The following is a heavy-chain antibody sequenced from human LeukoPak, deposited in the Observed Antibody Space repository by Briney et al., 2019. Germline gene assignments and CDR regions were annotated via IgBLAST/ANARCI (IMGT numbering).Heavy chain of an antibody. CDR2: INHSGNT. Sequence: SETLSLTCAVSGGSFSGYYWSSIRHPPGKGLEWSGEINHSGNTNYSPSLKSRVTISVDTSKNQFSLKLSSVPTADTAADYGARTSLRSPGASHRSWYFDYWGQGTLVTVSS. CDR1: GGSFSGYY. D-gene: IGHD1-26*01. CDR3: ARTSLRSPGASHRSWYFDY. J-gene: IGHJ4*02. V-gene: IGHV4-34*01.